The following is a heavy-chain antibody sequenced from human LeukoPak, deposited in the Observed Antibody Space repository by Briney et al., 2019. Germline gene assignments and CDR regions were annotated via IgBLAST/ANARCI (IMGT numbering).Heavy chain of an antibody. V-gene: IGHV3-48*01. J-gene: IGHJ6*03. CDR1: GFTFSSYS. D-gene: IGHD2-2*01. CDR2: ISSSSSTI. CDR3: ASTIVPAHYYYYMDV. Sequence: PGGSLRLSCAASGFTFSSYSMNWVRQAPGKGLEWVSCISSSSSTIYYADSVKGRFTISRDNAKNSLYLQMNSLRAEDTAVYYCASTIVPAHYYYYMDVWGKGTTVTVSS.